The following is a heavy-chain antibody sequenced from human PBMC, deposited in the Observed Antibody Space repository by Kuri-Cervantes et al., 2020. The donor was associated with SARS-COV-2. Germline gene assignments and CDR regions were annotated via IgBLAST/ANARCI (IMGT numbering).Heavy chain of an antibody. CDR2: ISSSGSTI. D-gene: IGHD6-19*01. Sequence: GESLKISCAASGFTFSSYEMNWVRQAPGKGLEWVSYISSSGSTIYYADSVKGRFTISRDNAKNSLYLQMNSLRAEDTAVYYCARDRLVQGVGAFDIWGQGTMVTVSS. J-gene: IGHJ3*02. CDR3: ARDRLVQGVGAFDI. V-gene: IGHV3-48*03. CDR1: GFTFSSYE.